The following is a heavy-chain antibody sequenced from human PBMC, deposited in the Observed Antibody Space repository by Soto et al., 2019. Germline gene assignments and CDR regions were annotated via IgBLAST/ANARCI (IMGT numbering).Heavy chain of an antibody. V-gene: IGHV5-51*01. CDR2: IHPGESDT. J-gene: IGHJ6*02. CDR3: ARHEATYYNFYGMDV. CDR1: GYSFTTYW. Sequence: PGGSLTISCKSYGYSFTTYWIAWVRQMPGKGLEWMGSIHPGESDTRYSPSFQGQVTISADRSITTAYLQWSSLKASDTAMYYCARHEATYYNFYGMDVWGQGTTVTVS.